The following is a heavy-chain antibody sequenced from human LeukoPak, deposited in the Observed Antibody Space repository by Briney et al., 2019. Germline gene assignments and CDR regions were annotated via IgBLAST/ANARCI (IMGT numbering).Heavy chain of an antibody. D-gene: IGHD6-19*01. CDR3: ARATPPEQWLVPYYFDY. CDR2: IYYSGST. Sequence: PSETLSLTCTVSGGSLSSYYWSWMRQPPAKGLEGMGYIYYSGSTNYNPSLKSRVTISVDTSKNQFSLKLSSVTAADTAVYYCARATPPEQWLVPYYFDYWGQGTLVTVSS. CDR1: GGSLSSYY. J-gene: IGHJ4*02. V-gene: IGHV4-59*01.